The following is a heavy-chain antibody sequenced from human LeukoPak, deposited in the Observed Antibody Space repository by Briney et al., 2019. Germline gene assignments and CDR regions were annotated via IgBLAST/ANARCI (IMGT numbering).Heavy chain of an antibody. V-gene: IGHV3-7*01. J-gene: IGHJ4*02. D-gene: IGHD5-18*01. Sequence: SGGSLRLSCGTSGFTFSDYWMTWVRQAPGKGLEWVANIKQDGSLKFYVGSVKGRFTISRDNARNSLYLQMDSLRAEDTAVYYCATSLDTAGGPYWGQGTLVIVSS. CDR2: IKQDGSLK. CDR1: GFTFSDYW. CDR3: ATSLDTAGGPY.